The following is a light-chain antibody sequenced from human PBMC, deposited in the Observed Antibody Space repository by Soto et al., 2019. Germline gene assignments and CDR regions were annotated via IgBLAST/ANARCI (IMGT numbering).Light chain of an antibody. CDR2: GAY. CDR1: QSVNSN. J-gene: IGKJ2*01. V-gene: IGKV3-15*01. CDR3: QQYKNWTPEYT. Sequence: DIVLTQSPATLSVSPGERATLSCRASQSVNSNLAWYQQKPGQAPSLLIFGAYTRATGIPARFSGSGSGTELTLTISSLQSEDFAVYYCQQYKNWTPEYTFGQGTKLEIK.